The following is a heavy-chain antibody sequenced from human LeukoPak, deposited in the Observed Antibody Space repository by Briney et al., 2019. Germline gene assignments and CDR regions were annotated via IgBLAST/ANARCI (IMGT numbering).Heavy chain of an antibody. D-gene: IGHD2-2*01. CDR2: IRSQAYAETT. V-gene: IGHV3-49*04. Sequence: PGGSLRLSCTTSGFNFRHYALTWVRQAPGKGLEWVGFIRSQAYAETTEYAASVRGRFTISGDYSTTVAYLQMNSLRAEDTAVYYCARGRDVPDSWGQGTLVTVSS. J-gene: IGHJ4*02. CDR1: GFNFRHYA. CDR3: ARGRDVPDS.